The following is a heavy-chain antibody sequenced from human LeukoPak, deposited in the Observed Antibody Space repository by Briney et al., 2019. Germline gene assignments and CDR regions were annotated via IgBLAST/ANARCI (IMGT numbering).Heavy chain of an antibody. CDR3: AKYYASGSSHSFDY. J-gene: IGHJ4*02. D-gene: IGHD3-10*01. CDR2: ISGSGGST. V-gene: IGHV3-23*01. Sequence: SLSLSCAVSGFTFSVFAISWGRRSASPRLEWLSAISGSGGSTYYADSVKGRFTISRDNSKNTLYLQMNSLRAEDTAVYYCAKYYASGSSHSFDYWGQGTLVTVSS. CDR1: GFTFSVFA.